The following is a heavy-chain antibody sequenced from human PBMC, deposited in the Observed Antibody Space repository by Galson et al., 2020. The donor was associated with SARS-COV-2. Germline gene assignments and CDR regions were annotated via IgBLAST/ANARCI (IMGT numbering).Heavy chain of an antibody. CDR1: GFSVSSYL. D-gene: IGHD6-19*01. Sequence: GESLKISCAASGFSVSSYLMAWVRQATGKGLEWVANIKQDGSDKYYVDSVKGRFTISRDNAKNSLYLHMNSLRAEDTAVYYCARESYDSGWFDYWGQGTLVTVSS. J-gene: IGHJ4*02. CDR3: ARESYDSGWFDY. V-gene: IGHV3-7*03. CDR2: IKQDGSDK.